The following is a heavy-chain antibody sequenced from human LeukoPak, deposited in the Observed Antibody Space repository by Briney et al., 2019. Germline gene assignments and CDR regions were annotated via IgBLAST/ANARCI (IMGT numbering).Heavy chain of an antibody. CDR2: INPNSGGT. D-gene: IGHD2-8*01. CDR1: GYTFTGCY. J-gene: IGHJ3*02. V-gene: IGHV1-2*02. Sequence: ASVKVSCKASGYTFTGCYMHWVRQAPGQGLEWMGWINPNSGGTNYAQKFQGRVTMTRDTSISTAYMELSRLRSDDTAVYYCARPSIVLMVYAVNDAFDIWGQGTMVTVSS. CDR3: ARPSIVLMVYAVNDAFDI.